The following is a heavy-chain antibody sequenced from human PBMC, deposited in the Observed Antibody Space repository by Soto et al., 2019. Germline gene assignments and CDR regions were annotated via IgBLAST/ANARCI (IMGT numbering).Heavy chain of an antibody. D-gene: IGHD6-19*01. CDR3: AKDRVVGSGGYAFDI. V-gene: IGHV3-9*01. Sequence: EVQLVESGGGLVQPGRSLRLYCAASGFTFDDYAMHWVRQAPGKGREWVSGIRWNSGSIGYADSVKGRFTISRDNAKNSLYLKMNILRAEDTALYYCAKDRVVGSGGYAFDIWGQGTMVTVSS. CDR2: IRWNSGSI. CDR1: GFTFDDYA. J-gene: IGHJ3*02.